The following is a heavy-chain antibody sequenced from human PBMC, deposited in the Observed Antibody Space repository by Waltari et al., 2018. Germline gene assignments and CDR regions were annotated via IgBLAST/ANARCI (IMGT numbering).Heavy chain of an antibody. Sequence: EVQLVESGGGLVQPGGSLRLSCAASGITFSRYWMHWVRQAPGKGLVWVARSNRDGSSTSYADSVKGRFTISRDNAKNTLYLQMNSLRAEDTAVYYCATCYYYDSSGNYYVSDYWGQGTLVTVSS. D-gene: IGHD3-22*01. V-gene: IGHV3-74*01. CDR2: SNRDGSST. CDR1: GITFSRYW. CDR3: ATCYYYDSSGNYYVSDY. J-gene: IGHJ4*02.